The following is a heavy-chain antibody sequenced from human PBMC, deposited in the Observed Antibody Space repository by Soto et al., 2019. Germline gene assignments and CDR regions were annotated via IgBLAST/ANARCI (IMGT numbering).Heavy chain of an antibody. CDR2: ISHDGRNN. D-gene: IGHD2-15*01. CDR1: GSTLSTYA. CDR3: ARDRDEDGGTSDAFDM. V-gene: IGHV3-30*04. J-gene: IGHJ3*02. Sequence: GGSLRLSCAASGSTLSTYAMHWVRQAPGKGLEWVAVISHDGRNNYYADSVKGRFTISKDNSKSTLSLQMNSLRPEDTAVYYCARDRDEDGGTSDAFDMWGQGTMVTVSS.